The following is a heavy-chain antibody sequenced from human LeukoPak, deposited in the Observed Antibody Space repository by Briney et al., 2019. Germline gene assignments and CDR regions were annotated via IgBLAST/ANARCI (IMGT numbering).Heavy chain of an antibody. J-gene: IGHJ4*02. V-gene: IGHV4-59*11. D-gene: IGHD6-19*01. CDR2: IYYSGTT. Sequence: SETLSLTCTVSGGSISSHHWSWIRQPPGKGLEYIGYIYYSGTTYYNPSLKSRATISVDRSKNQFSLKLTSVTAADTAVYYCARINSGWYLDYWGQGTLVTVSS. CDR3: ARINSGWYLDY. CDR1: GGSISSHH.